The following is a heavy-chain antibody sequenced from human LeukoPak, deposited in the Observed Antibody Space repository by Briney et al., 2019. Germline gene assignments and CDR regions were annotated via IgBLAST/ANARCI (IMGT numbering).Heavy chain of an antibody. V-gene: IGHV3-30*18. CDR1: GLIFSDYG. Sequence: GGSLRLSCGASGLIFSDYGMHWVRQAPGKGLEWVAVISYDGTNKYYADSVRDRFTISRDNSKNTLYLQMNSLRVEDTAVYYCAKLGVGSPAGRGKYTTRSRRSGDFWGQGTLVTVSS. D-gene: IGHD6-13*01. CDR3: AKLGVGSPAGRGKYTTRSRRSGDF. J-gene: IGHJ4*02. CDR2: ISYDGTNK.